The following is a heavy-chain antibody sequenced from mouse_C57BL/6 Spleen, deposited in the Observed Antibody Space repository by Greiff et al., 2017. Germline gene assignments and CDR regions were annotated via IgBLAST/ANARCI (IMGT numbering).Heavy chain of an antibody. CDR2: ISSGSSTI. CDR1: GFTFSDYG. D-gene: IGHD1-1*01. V-gene: IGHV5-17*01. Sequence: DVMLVESGGGLVKPGGSLKLSCAASGFTFSDYGMHWVRQAPEKGLEWVAYISSGSSTIYYADTVKGRFTISRDNAKNTLFLQMTSLRSEDTAMYYCARENYYGYYAMDYWGQGTSVTVSS. CDR3: ARENYYGYYAMDY. J-gene: IGHJ4*01.